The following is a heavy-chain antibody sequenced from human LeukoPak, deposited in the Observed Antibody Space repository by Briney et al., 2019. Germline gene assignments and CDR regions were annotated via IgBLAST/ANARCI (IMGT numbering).Heavy chain of an antibody. CDR3: AKVRMTTVTVDY. CDR2: IRYDGSNK. Sequence: GGSLRLSCAASGFTFSSYGLHWVRQAPGKGLECVAFIRYDGSNKYYADSVKGRFTISRDNSKNTLYLQMNSLRAEDTAVYYCAKVRMTTVTVDYWGQGTLVTVSS. CDR1: GFTFSSYG. J-gene: IGHJ4*02. V-gene: IGHV3-30*02. D-gene: IGHD4-11*01.